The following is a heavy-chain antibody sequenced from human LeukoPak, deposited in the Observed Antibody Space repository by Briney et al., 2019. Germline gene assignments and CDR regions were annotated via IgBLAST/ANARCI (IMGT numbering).Heavy chain of an antibody. Sequence: GGSLRLSCAASGFTFSSYSMNWVRQAPGKGLEWVSSISSSSSYIHYADSVKGRFTISRDNAKNSLYLQMNSLRAEDTAVYYCARGLQLLWFGEIGYWGQGTLVTVSS. D-gene: IGHD3-10*01. CDR2: ISSSSSYI. V-gene: IGHV3-21*01. J-gene: IGHJ4*02. CDR3: ARGLQLLWFGEIGY. CDR1: GFTFSSYS.